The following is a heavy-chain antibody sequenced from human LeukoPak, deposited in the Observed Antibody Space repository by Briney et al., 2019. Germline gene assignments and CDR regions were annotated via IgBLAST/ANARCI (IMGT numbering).Heavy chain of an antibody. V-gene: IGHV4-4*07. J-gene: IGHJ4*02. CDR3: AREGNYYGSATADY. CDR2: IYTSGST. Sequence: KPSETLSLTCTVSGGSISSYYWSWIRQPAGKGLEWIGRIYTSGSTNYNASLKSRVTMSVDTSKNQFSLKLSSVTAADTAVYYCAREGNYYGSATADYWGQGTLVTVSS. CDR1: GGSISSYY. D-gene: IGHD3-10*01.